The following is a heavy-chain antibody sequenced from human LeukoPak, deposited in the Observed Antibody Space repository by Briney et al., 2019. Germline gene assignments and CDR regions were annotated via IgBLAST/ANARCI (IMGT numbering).Heavy chain of an antibody. CDR3: ARGGPQTGTTWYVDV. D-gene: IGHD1-1*01. CDR2: ISSSSSYI. Sequence: GGSLRLSCAASGFAFSSSSMNWVRQAPGKGLEWVSSISSSSSYIYYADSVKGRFTISRDNAKNSLYLQMNSLRAEDTAVYYCARGGPQTGTTWYVDVWGKGTTVTVSS. V-gene: IGHV3-21*01. J-gene: IGHJ6*03. CDR1: GFAFSSSS.